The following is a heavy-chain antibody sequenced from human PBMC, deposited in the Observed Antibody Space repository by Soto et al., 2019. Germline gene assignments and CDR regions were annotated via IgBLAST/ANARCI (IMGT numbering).Heavy chain of an antibody. CDR2: IYSGGST. Sequence: GGSLRLSCAASGFTVSSNYMSWVRQAPGKGLEWVSVIYSGGSTYYADSVKGGFTISRDNSKNTPYLQMNSLRAEDTAVYYCARGHEGYCSGGSCYRPGYYYYMDVWGKGTTVTVSS. D-gene: IGHD2-15*01. CDR3: ARGHEGYCSGGSCYRPGYYYYMDV. CDR1: GFTVSSNY. J-gene: IGHJ6*03. V-gene: IGHV3-66*01.